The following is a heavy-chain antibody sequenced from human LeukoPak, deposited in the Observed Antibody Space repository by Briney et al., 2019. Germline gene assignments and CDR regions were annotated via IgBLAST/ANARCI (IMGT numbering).Heavy chain of an antibody. V-gene: IGHV4-39*07. J-gene: IGHJ5*02. Sequence: SETLSLTCTVSGGSISGSSYYWGWIRQPPGKGLEWIGSIYYSGSTYYNPSLKSRVTISVDTSKNQFSLKLSSVTAADTAVYYCARGRCSSTSCYTWNWFDPWGQGTLVTVSS. CDR3: ARGRCSSTSCYTWNWFDP. D-gene: IGHD2-2*02. CDR1: GGSISGSSYY. CDR2: IYYSGST.